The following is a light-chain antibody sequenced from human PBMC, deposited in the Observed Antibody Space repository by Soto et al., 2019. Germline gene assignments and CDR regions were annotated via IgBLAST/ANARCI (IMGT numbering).Light chain of an antibody. CDR1: SSNIGNNY. CDR2: ENN. Sequence: QSALTQPPSVSAAPGQKVTISCSGSSSNIGNNYVSWYQQLPGTAPKLLIYENNKRPSGIPDRFSGSKSGTSATLGITGLQTGDEAYYYCGTWDSSLSAYVFGTGTKVTVL. CDR3: GTWDSSLSAYV. J-gene: IGLJ1*01. V-gene: IGLV1-51*02.